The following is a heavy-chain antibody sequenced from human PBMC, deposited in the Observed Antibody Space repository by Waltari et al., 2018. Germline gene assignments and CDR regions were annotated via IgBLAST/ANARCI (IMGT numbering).Heavy chain of an antibody. J-gene: IGHJ4*02. D-gene: IGHD5-18*01. V-gene: IGHV4-34*01. CDR2: INHSGST. CDR3: AREWYTAIYPRFDY. Sequence: QVQLQQWGAGLLKPSETLSLTRAVYGGSFSGYYWSWIRRPPGKGLEWIGEINHSGSTNYNPSLKSRVTISVDTSKNQFSLKLSSVTAADTAVYYCAREWYTAIYPRFDYWGQGTLVTVSS. CDR1: GGSFSGYY.